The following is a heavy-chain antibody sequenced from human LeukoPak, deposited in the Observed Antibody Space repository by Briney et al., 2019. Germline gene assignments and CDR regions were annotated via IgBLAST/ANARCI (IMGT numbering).Heavy chain of an antibody. J-gene: IGHJ4*02. D-gene: IGHD1-1*01. Sequence: PGGSLRLSCAASGFTFSGSAMHWVRQASAKGLEWVGRIRSKTNSYATSYAASVKGRFALFRDDSKNTAYLQMNSLKTDDADVYYCTRYNVGFESWGQGTLVTVSA. CDR1: GFTFSGSA. CDR3: TRYNVGFES. V-gene: IGHV3-73*01. CDR2: IRSKTNSYAT.